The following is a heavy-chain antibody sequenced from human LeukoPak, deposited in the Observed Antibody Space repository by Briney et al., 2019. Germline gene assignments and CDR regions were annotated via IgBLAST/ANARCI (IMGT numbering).Heavy chain of an antibody. V-gene: IGHV3-30-3*01. CDR1: GFTFSSYA. CDR3: AREGRYPLGFDY. D-gene: IGHD1-1*01. Sequence: GGSLRLSCAASGFTFSSYAMHWVRQAPGKGLEWVAVISYDGSNKYYADPVKGRFTISRDNSKNTLYLQMNSLRAADTAVYYCAREGRYPLGFDYWGQGTLVTVSS. CDR2: ISYDGSNK. J-gene: IGHJ4*02.